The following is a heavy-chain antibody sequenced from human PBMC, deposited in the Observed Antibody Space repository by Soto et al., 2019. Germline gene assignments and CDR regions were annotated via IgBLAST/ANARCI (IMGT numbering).Heavy chain of an antibody. J-gene: IGHJ4*02. D-gene: IGHD3-22*01. CDR1: GGSISSGGYS. CDR2: IYHSGST. Sequence: QLQLQESGSGLVKPSQTLSLTCAVTGGSISSGGYSWSWIRQPPGKGLEWIGYIYHSGSTYYNPFINSRVIISVDRSKNQFSLKLSSVTAADTAVYYCARGAPVVNDYWGQGTLGTVSS. V-gene: IGHV4-30-2*01. CDR3: ARGAPVVNDY.